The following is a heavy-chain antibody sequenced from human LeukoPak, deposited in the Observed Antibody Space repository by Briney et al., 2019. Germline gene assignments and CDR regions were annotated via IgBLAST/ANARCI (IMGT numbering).Heavy chain of an antibody. CDR2: TVGIVPDT. Sequence: GGSLRLSCAASGFTFTNFAMTWVHQAPGKGLEWVAATVGIVPDTYHADSVKGRFTTSRDNFKNILYLQMNSLRVEDTAVYYCTKASAERCLGAFCYPFDHWGQGTLVTVPS. CDR1: GFTFTNFA. J-gene: IGHJ4*02. D-gene: IGHD2-15*01. V-gene: IGHV3-23*01. CDR3: TKASAERCLGAFCYPFDH.